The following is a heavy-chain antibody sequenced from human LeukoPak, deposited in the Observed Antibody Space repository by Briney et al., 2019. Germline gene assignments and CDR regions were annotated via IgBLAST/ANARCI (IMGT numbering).Heavy chain of an antibody. J-gene: IGHJ4*02. Sequence: GSSVKVSCKASGGTFSSYAISWVRQAPGQGREWMGGIIPIFGTANYAQKFQGRVTITADESTSTAYMELSSLRSEDTAVYYCARNYDILTGYPPVGFDYWGQGTLVTVSS. D-gene: IGHD3-9*01. CDR3: ARNYDILTGYPPVGFDY. CDR2: IIPIFGTA. V-gene: IGHV1-69*01. CDR1: GGTFSSYA.